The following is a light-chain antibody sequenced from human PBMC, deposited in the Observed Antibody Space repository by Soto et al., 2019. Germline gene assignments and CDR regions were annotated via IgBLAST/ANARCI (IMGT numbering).Light chain of an antibody. V-gene: IGKV3-11*01. CDR1: QSVSSN. CDR2: DAS. CDR3: HVRTNWSIP. Sequence: EIVMTHSPSTLSLSPVERATLSCRASQSVSSNLAWYQQKPGQAPRLLIYDASNTATGTPARFSGTGSGTDFTLTINNLEPEDFAVYYCHVRTNWSIPFGRRTRLEIK. J-gene: IGKJ5*01.